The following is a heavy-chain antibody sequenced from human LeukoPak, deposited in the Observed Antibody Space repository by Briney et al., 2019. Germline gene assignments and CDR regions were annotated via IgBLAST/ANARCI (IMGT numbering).Heavy chain of an antibody. J-gene: IGHJ4*02. CDR3: ARGQGTVTTH. CDR2: TNHSGSA. D-gene: IGHD4-11*01. CDR1: GGSFSGYY. Sequence: SETLSLTCAVSGGSFSGYYWTWIRQPPGKGLEWIGETNHSGSANYNPSLMSRVTISLDTSKNHFSLNLSSVTAADTAVYYCARGQGTVTTHWGQGTLVTVSS. V-gene: IGHV4-34*01.